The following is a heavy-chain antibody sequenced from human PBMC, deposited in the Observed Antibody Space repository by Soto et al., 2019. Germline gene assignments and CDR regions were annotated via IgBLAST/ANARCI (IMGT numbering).Heavy chain of an antibody. CDR1: GFTVSSNY. Sequence: PGGSLRLSCAASGFTVSSNYMSWVRQAPGKGLEWVSVIYSGGSTYYADSVKGRFTISRDNSKNTLYLQMNSLRAEDTAVYYCARDKPDYGDYVYYYYYYMDVWGKGTTVTVSS. J-gene: IGHJ6*03. CDR3: ARDKPDYGDYVYYYYYYMDV. D-gene: IGHD4-17*01. V-gene: IGHV3-66*01. CDR2: IYSGGST.